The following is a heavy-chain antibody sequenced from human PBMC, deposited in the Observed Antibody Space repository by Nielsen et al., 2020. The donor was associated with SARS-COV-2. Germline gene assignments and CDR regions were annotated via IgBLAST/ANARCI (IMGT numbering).Heavy chain of an antibody. V-gene: IGHV4-59*08. CDR1: GGSISSYY. Sequence: SETLSLTCTVSGGSISSYYWNWIRQPPGKGLEWIGYIYYSGNTNYNPSLKSRVTISVDTSKNQFSLKLSSVTAADTAVYYCARQSAEDVDYWGQGTLVTVSS. D-gene: IGHD5-24*01. J-gene: IGHJ4*02. CDR2: IYYSGNT. CDR3: ARQSAEDVDY.